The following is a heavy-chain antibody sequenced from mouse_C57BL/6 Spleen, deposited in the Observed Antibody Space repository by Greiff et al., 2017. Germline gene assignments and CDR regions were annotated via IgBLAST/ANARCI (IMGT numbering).Heavy chain of an antibody. CDR3: TRDGNLRAWFAY. D-gene: IGHD2-1*01. V-gene: IGHV1-15*01. CDR1: GYTFTDYE. Sequence: VQLQQSGAELVRPGASVTLSCKASGYTFTDYEMHWVKQTPVHGLEWIGAIDPETGGTAYNQKFKGKAILTADKSSSTAYMELRSLTSEDSAVYYCTRDGNLRAWFAYWGQGTLVTVSA. CDR2: IDPETGGT. J-gene: IGHJ3*01.